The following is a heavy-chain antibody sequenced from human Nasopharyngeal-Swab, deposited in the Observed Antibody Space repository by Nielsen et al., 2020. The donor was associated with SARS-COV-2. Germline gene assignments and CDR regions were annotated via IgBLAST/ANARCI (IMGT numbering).Heavy chain of an antibody. Sequence: VRQAPGKGLEWVSVIYSGGSTYYADSVKGRFTISRDNSKNTLYLQMNSLRAEDTAVYYCARVRRDGYNLHFDYWGQGTLVTVSS. D-gene: IGHD5-24*01. V-gene: IGHV3-66*01. CDR3: ARVRRDGYNLHFDY. CDR2: IYSGGST. J-gene: IGHJ4*02.